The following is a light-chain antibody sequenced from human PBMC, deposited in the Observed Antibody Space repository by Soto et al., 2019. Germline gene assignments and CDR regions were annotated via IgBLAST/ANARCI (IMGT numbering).Light chain of an antibody. CDR1: QSVSSN. CDR2: GAS. Sequence: EIVMTQSPATLSVSPGERATLSCRASQSVSSNLAWYQQKPGQAPRLLIYGASNRATGIPARFSGSGSGTEFTLTISSLQSEDFAVYYCQQYNNWPSGTFGQGTKLEIK. V-gene: IGKV3-15*01. J-gene: IGKJ2*01. CDR3: QQYNNWPSGT.